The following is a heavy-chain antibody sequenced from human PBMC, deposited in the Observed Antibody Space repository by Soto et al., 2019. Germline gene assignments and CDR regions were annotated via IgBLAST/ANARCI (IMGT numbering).Heavy chain of an antibody. CDR1: GFTFSSYA. D-gene: IGHD6-19*01. J-gene: IGHJ4*02. V-gene: IGHV3-23*01. CDR3: AKDPTYGGWGFDY. CDR2: ISGSGGST. Sequence: VQLLESGGGLVQPGGSLRLSCAASGFTFSSYAMSWVRQAPGKGLEWVSAISGSGGSTYYADSVKGRFTISRDNSKNTLYRKINRLRAEDTAVFYCAKDPTYGGWGFDYWGQGTLVTFPS.